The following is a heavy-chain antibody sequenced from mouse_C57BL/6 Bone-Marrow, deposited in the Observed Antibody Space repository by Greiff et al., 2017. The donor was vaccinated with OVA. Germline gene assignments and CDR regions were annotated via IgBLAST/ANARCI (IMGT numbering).Heavy chain of an antibody. D-gene: IGHD2-12*01. Sequence: EVQLEESGAGLVKPGGSLKLSCAASGFTFSDYGMHWVRQAPEKGLEWVAYISSGSSTIYYAATVKGRFTIARDNAKNTLFLQMTSLKSEDTTMYYSARKRDSGSYCVPFDYWGQGTTLTVSS. CDR1: GFTFSDYG. V-gene: IGHV5-17*01. CDR2: ISSGSSTI. J-gene: IGHJ2*01. CDR3: ARKRDSGSYCVPFDY.